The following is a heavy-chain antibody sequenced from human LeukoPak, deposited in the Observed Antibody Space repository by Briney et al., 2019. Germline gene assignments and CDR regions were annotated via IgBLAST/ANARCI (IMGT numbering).Heavy chain of an antibody. Sequence: GGSLRLSCAASGFTFSTYWMHWVRQAPGKGLVWVSRINADGRTTNYADSVKGRFTISRDNAKKTLHPQVNSVKVEDAAVYYCARVLCSGGYCYYFDFWGQGTLVTVSS. D-gene: IGHD2-15*01. CDR1: GFTFSTYW. CDR2: INADGRTT. J-gene: IGHJ4*02. CDR3: ARVLCSGGYCYYFDF. V-gene: IGHV3-74*01.